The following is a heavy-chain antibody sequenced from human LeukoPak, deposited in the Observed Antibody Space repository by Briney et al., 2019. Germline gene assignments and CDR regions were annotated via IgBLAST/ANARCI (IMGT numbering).Heavy chain of an antibody. J-gene: IGHJ4*02. CDR2: INQSGST. Sequence: SETLSLTCAVYGGSFSGYYWSWIRQPPGKGLEWIGEINQSGSTNHNPSLKSRVTISVDTSKNQFSLKLSSVTAADTAVYYCARLIVGATPDYWGQRTLVTVSS. CDR3: ARLIVGATPDY. CDR1: GGSFSGYY. D-gene: IGHD1-26*01. V-gene: IGHV4-34*01.